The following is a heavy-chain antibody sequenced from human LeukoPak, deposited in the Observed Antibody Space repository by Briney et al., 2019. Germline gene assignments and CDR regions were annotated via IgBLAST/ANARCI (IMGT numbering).Heavy chain of an antibody. CDR2: ISSSSSTI. CDR1: GFTFSDYY. CDR3: AREGNCSSTSCYTGAFDI. D-gene: IGHD2-2*02. V-gene: IGHV3-11*04. Sequence: GGSLRLSCAASGFTFSDYYMTWIRQAPGQGLEWVSYISSSSSTIYYADSVKGRFTISRDNAKNSLYLQMNSLRAEDTAVYYCAREGNCSSTSCYTGAFDIWGQGTMVTVSS. J-gene: IGHJ3*02.